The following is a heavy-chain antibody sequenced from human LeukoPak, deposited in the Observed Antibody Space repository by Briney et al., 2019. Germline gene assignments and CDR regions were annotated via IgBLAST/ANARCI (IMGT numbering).Heavy chain of an antibody. CDR3: ARVFSWGDYGDFPLDY. Sequence: PSETLSLTCTVSGGSISSGGYYWSWIRQHPGKGLEWIGYIYYSGSTYYNPSLKSRVTISVDTSKNQFPLKLSSVTAADTAVYYCARVFSWGDYGDFPLDYWGQGTLVTVSS. J-gene: IGHJ4*02. V-gene: IGHV4-31*03. CDR2: IYYSGST. CDR1: GGSISSGGYY. D-gene: IGHD4-17*01.